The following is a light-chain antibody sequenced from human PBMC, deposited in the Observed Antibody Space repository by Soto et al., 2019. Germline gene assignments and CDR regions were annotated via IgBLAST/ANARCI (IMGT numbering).Light chain of an antibody. CDR3: QQYNNWPGLT. CDR1: QSVSSN. CDR2: GAS. J-gene: IGKJ4*01. V-gene: IGKV3-15*01. Sequence: EIVMTQSPATLSVSPGERATLSCRASQSVSSNLAWYQQKPGQAPRLLIYGASTRATGIPARSSGSGSGTEFTLTISSLQSEDFAVYYCQQYNNWPGLTFGGGTKVDIK.